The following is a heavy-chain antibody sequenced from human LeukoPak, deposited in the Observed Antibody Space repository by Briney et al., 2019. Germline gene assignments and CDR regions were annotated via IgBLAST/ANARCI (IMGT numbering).Heavy chain of an antibody. J-gene: IGHJ6*02. CDR3: ARLLLTPYYYYGMDV. V-gene: IGHV3-7*01. CDR1: GFTFSSYW. CDR2: IKQDGSEK. Sequence: GGSLRLSCAASGFTFSSYWMSWVRQAPGKGLEWVAHIKQDGSEKYYVDSVKGRFTISRDNAKNSLYLQMNSLRAEDTAVYYCARLLLTPYYYYGMDVWGQGTTVTVSS. D-gene: IGHD2-15*01.